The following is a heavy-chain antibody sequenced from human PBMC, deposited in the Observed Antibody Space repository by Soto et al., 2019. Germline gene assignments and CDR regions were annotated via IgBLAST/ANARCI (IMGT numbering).Heavy chain of an antibody. CDR3: ASSWEVAATTFAY. Sequence: QVQLVESGGGLVKPGGSLRLSCAASGFTFSDYYMSWIRQAPGKGLEWVSYISSSSSYTNYADSVKGRFTISRDNAKNSLYLQMNSLRAEDTAVYYCASSWEVAATTFAYWGQGTLVTVSS. J-gene: IGHJ4*02. CDR1: GFTFSDYY. CDR2: ISSSSSYT. V-gene: IGHV3-11*05. D-gene: IGHD1-26*01.